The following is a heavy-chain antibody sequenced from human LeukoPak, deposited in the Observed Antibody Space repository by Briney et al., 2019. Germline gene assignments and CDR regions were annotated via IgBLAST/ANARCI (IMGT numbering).Heavy chain of an antibody. CDR1: GFTFSSYA. CDR2: ISGSGGST. Sequence: GGSLRLSCAAPGFTFSSYAMSWVRQAPGKGLEWVSAISGSGGSTYYADSVKGRFTISRDNSKNTLYLQMNSLRAEDTAVYYCARGPSHYYDSSGYSFGYWGQGTLVTVSS. J-gene: IGHJ4*02. D-gene: IGHD3-22*01. V-gene: IGHV3-23*01. CDR3: ARGPSHYYDSSGYSFGY.